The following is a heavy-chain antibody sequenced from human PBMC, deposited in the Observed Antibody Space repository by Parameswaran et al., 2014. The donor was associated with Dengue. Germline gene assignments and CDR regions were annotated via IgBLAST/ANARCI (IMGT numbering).Heavy chain of an antibody. CDR2: IIPIFGTA. CDR3: ARDGRTGADAFDI. J-gene: IGHJ3*02. D-gene: IGHD3/OR15-3a*01. V-gene: IGHV1-69*01. Sequence: SWVRQAPGQGLEWMGGIIPIFGTANYAQKFQGRVTITADESTSTAYMELSSLRSEDTAVYYCARDGRTGADAFDIWGQGTMVTVSS.